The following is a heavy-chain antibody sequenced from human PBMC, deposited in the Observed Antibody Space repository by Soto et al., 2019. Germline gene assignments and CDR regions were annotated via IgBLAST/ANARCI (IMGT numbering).Heavy chain of an antibody. CDR3: ARAIISGGMDV. V-gene: IGHV4-30-4*01. D-gene: IGHD3-10*01. J-gene: IGHJ6*02. CDR2: ISYSGIT. CDR1: GGSISSGDYY. Sequence: PSETLSLTCTVSGGSISSGDYYWSWSRQPPGKGLDYIGYISYSGITYYNPSLKSRVTISVDTSKNQFSLKLSSVTAADTAVYYCARAIISGGMDVWGQGTTVTVSS.